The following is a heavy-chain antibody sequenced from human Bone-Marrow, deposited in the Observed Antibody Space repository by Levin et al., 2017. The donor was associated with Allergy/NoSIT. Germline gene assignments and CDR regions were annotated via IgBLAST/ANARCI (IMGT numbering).Heavy chain of an antibody. V-gene: IGHV4-59*01. J-gene: IGHJ4*02. CDR3: ARDGHYGDYFDY. D-gene: IGHD4-17*01. CDR1: GGCISSCD. CDR2: IYYSGST. Sequence: SETLSLXXXXXGGCISSCDWSWIRQPPGKGLEWIGYIYYSGSTNYNPSLKSRVTISVDTSKNQFSLKLSSVTAADTAVYYCARDGHYGDYFDYWGQGTLVTVSS.